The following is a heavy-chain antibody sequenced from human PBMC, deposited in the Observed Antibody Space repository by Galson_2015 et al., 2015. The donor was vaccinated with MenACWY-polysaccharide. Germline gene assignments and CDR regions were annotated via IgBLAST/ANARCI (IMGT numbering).Heavy chain of an antibody. CDR2: IYHSGST. Sequence: SEPLSLTCAVSGYSISSGYYWGWIRQPPGKGLEWIGSIYHSGSTYYNPSLKSRVTISVDTSKNQFSLKPSSVTAADTAVYYCARVEKYSGSFYILYWGQGTLVTVSS. J-gene: IGHJ4*02. CDR3: ARVEKYSGSFYILY. CDR1: GYSISSGYY. D-gene: IGHD1-26*01. V-gene: IGHV4-38-2*01.